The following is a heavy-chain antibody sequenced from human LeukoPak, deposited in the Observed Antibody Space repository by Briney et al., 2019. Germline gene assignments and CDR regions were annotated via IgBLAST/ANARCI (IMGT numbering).Heavy chain of an antibody. Sequence: PGGPLRLSCAASGFTFSSYDMSWVRQAPGKGLEWVSAISGSGGSTYYAGSVKGRFTISRDNSKNTLYLQMNSLRAEDAALYYCAKGSVGTKELDSWGQGTLVTVSS. CDR1: GFTFSSYD. CDR2: ISGSGGST. V-gene: IGHV3-23*01. CDR3: AKGSVGTKELDS. J-gene: IGHJ4*02. D-gene: IGHD6-13*01.